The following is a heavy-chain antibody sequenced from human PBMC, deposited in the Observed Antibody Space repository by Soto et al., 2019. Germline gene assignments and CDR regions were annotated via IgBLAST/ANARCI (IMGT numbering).Heavy chain of an antibody. CDR3: ARARVVGATHAFDI. CDR1: GYTFTSYA. Sequence: QVQLVQSGAEVKKPGASVKVSCKASGYTFTSYAMHWVRQAPGQRLEWMGWINAGNGNTKYSQKFQGRVTITRDTSASTAYMELSSLRSEDTAVYYCARARVVGATHAFDIWGQGTMVTVSS. J-gene: IGHJ3*02. CDR2: INAGNGNT. D-gene: IGHD1-26*01. V-gene: IGHV1-3*01.